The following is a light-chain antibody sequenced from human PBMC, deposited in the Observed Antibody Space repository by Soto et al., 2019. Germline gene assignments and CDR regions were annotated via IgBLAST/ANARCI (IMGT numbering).Light chain of an antibody. J-gene: IGKJ1*01. Sequence: TQSPSSVSASVGDGVTITCRASQDINSFLAWYQQKPGQAPRLLIFGASIRATGIPDRFSGSGSGTDFTLTISRLAPEDFAVYHCQQYGSSPTTFGQGTKVEIK. V-gene: IGKV3-20*01. CDR3: QQYGSSPTT. CDR2: GAS. CDR1: QDINSF.